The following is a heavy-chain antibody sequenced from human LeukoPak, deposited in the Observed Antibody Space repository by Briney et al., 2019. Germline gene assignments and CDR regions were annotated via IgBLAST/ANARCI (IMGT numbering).Heavy chain of an antibody. Sequence: PSETLSLTCTVSGGSISRSSYHWGWVRQPPGRGLEWIGSIYYSESTYYNPSLKSQVTISVDTSKNQFSKKLSSVTAADTAVYYCARDENPTNHYYVPGSYYRTWGREPWSPSPQ. V-gene: IGHV4-39*07. CDR2: IYYSEST. J-gene: IGHJ5*02. CDR1: GGSISRSSYH. CDR3: ARDENPTNHYYVPGSYYRT. D-gene: IGHD3-10*01.